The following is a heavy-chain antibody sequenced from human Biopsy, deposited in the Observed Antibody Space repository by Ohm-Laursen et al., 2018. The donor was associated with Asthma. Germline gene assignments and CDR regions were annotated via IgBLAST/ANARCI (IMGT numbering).Heavy chain of an antibody. CDR2: ISFDGIHK. V-gene: IGHV3-30*03. J-gene: IGHJ6*02. CDR3: ARVAVGSSWVYFYYGMDV. Sequence: RSLRLSCAASGFTFSSFGMHWVRQAPGKGLEWVAVISFDGIHKYYADSVKGRYTVSRDNSQSTLNLEMTSLKAEDTALYYCARVAVGSSWVYFYYGMDVWGQGTTVTVSS. D-gene: IGHD6-13*01. CDR1: GFTFSSFG.